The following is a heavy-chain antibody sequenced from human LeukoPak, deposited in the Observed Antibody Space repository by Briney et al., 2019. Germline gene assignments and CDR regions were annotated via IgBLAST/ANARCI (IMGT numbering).Heavy chain of an antibody. Sequence: GESLKISCKGSGYSFTSYWIAWVRQMPGKGLEWMGIIYPADSDARYSPSFQGQVTISADKSISTAYLQWSSLKASDTAVYYCARLSGIVTPFDYWGQGTLVTVSS. J-gene: IGHJ4*02. CDR3: ARLSGIVTPFDY. CDR1: GYSFTSYW. CDR2: IYPADSDA. D-gene: IGHD1-26*01. V-gene: IGHV5-51*01.